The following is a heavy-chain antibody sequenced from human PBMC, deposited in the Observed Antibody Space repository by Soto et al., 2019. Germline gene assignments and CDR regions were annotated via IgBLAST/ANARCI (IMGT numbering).Heavy chain of an antibody. CDR1: GLTVSSNY. V-gene: IGHV3-53*04. CDR3: ARDLPLEYSGYDYAFDI. D-gene: IGHD5-12*01. Sequence: PGGSLRLSCAASGLTVSSNYMSWVRQAPGKGLEWVSVIYSGGSTYYADSVKGRFTISRHNSKNTLYLQMNSLRAEDTAVYYCARDLPLEYSGYDYAFDIWGQGTMVTVSS. J-gene: IGHJ3*02. CDR2: IYSGGST.